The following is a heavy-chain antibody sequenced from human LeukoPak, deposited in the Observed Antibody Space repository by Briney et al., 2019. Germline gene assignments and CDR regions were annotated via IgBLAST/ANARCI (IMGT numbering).Heavy chain of an antibody. CDR3: ASAPRSGYFDY. CDR1: GYTFTSYY. CDR2: INPSGGST. Sequence: ASVKVSRKASGYTFTSYYMHWVRQAPGQGLEWMGIINPSGGSTSYAQKFQGRVTMTRDTSTSTVYMELSSLRSEDTAVYYCASAPRSGYFDYWGQGTLVTVSS. V-gene: IGHV1-46*01. D-gene: IGHD3-10*01. J-gene: IGHJ4*02.